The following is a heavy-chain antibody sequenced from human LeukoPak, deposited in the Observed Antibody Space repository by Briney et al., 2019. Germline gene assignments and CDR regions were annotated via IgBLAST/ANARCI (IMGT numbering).Heavy chain of an antibody. CDR1: GYTFTSYD. CDR2: MNPNSGNT. CDR3: ARGFVLRYFDWLSRVDWFDP. J-gene: IGHJ5*02. Sequence: GASVKVSCKASGYTFTSYDINWVRQATGQGLEWMGWMNPNSGNTGHAQKFQGRVTMTRNTSISTAYMELSSLRSEDTAVYYCARGFVLRYFDWLSRVDWFDPWGQGTLVTVSS. V-gene: IGHV1-8*01. D-gene: IGHD3-9*01.